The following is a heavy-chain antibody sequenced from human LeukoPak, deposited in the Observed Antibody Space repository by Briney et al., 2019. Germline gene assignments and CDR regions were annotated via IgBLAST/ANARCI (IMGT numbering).Heavy chain of an antibody. CDR3: ARCRMVVAGSCDY. V-gene: IGHV3-7*01. CDR2: IKHDEFEK. CDR1: GFTFSNYW. J-gene: IGHJ4*02. Sequence: GGSLRPSCAASGFTFSNYWMSWVRQAPGKGLEWVANIKHDEFEKYYVDSVKGRFTISRDNAKNSLYLQMNGLRAEDTAVYYCARCRMVVAGSCDYWGQGTLVTVSS. D-gene: IGHD6-19*01.